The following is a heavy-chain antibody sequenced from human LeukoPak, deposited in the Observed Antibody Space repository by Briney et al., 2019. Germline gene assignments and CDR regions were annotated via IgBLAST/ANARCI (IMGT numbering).Heavy chain of an antibody. D-gene: IGHD3/OR15-3a*01. V-gene: IGHV4-4*02. CDR3: VREREVPGTGEETWFAP. CDR1: GGSISTNTW. CDR2: VSHSGNT. Sequence: SGTLSLTCTVSGGSISTNTWWSWVRQPPGRELEWIGEVSHSGNTNYNPSLKSRITMSMDRSKNQFSLELTSVTAADTAIYYCVREREVPGTGEETWFAPWGQGTLVTVSS. J-gene: IGHJ5*02.